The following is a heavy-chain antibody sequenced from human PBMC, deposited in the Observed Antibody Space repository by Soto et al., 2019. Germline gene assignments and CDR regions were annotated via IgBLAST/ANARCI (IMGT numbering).Heavy chain of an antibody. J-gene: IGHJ4*02. CDR1: GFTFSSYG. D-gene: IGHD3-22*01. Sequence: AGSLRLSCAASGFTFSSYGMHWVRQAPGKGLEWVAVIWYDGNKKYYGDSVRGRFTISRDNSKNTLYLEMNSLRAEDTAVYYCVVDTSGLLDYWGQGTLVTVSS. CDR3: VVDTSGLLDY. CDR2: IWYDGNKK. V-gene: IGHV3-33*03.